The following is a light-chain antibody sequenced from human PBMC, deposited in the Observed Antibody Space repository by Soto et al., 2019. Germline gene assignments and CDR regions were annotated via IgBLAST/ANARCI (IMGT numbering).Light chain of an antibody. J-gene: IGLJ1*01. CDR1: SSDVGGYNY. V-gene: IGLV2-14*01. CDR2: EVS. Sequence: QSALTQPASGSGSPGQSITISCTGTSSDVGGYNYVSWYQQHPGKAPKLMIYEVSNRPSGVSNRFSGSKSGNTASLTISGLQAEDEADYFCSSYGSTSTRYVFGTGTKVTVL. CDR3: SSYGSTSTRYV.